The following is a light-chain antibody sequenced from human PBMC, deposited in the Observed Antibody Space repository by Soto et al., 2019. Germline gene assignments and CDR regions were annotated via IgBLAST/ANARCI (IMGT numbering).Light chain of an antibody. V-gene: IGKV3-15*01. CDR3: QQYNIWPLT. CDR1: QSVGTN. J-gene: IGKJ4*01. Sequence: ETVMTQSPATLSVSPGERAVLSCRASQSVGTNLAWYQQKPGQAPRLHIYGASTRATGIPVRFSGSGSGTEFTLTISSLQSEDFAVYYCQQYNIWPLTFGGGTKVHIK. CDR2: GAS.